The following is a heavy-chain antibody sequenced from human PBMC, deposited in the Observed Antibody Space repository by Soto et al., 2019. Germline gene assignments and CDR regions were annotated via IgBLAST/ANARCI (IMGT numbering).Heavy chain of an antibody. CDR2: IVVGSGHI. Sequence: QMQLAQSGPEVKKPGTSVKVSCKASGFTFINSAIQWVRQARGQRLEWMGWIVVGSGHINYAQKCHDRLSITGDMATSTSYMELSSLTLEDTAVYSCAAVQGGGATFHFWGPGTLVTVSS. D-gene: IGHD1-26*01. J-gene: IGHJ4*02. V-gene: IGHV1-58*02. CDR1: GFTFINSA. CDR3: AAVQGGGATFHF.